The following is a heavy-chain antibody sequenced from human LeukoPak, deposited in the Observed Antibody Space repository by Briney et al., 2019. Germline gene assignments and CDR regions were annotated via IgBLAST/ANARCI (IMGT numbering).Heavy chain of an antibody. V-gene: IGHV1-8*01. J-gene: IGHJ4*02. CDR2: IYPNNSTR. CDR3: ARGKVLFDY. Sequence: GASVKVSCKASGYTFINFPLSWVRQAPGRGPEWVGWIYPNNSTRGYAKNFQGRVVLTRDTSISIAYMELRSLKSDDTAVYYCARGKVLFDYWGQGTLVAVSS. CDR1: GYTFINFP.